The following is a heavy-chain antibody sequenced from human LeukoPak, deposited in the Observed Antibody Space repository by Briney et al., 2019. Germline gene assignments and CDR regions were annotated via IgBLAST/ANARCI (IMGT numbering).Heavy chain of an antibody. CDR2: ISSGSSYI. V-gene: IGHV3-21*01. Sequence: GGSLRLSCAASGFTFSTYSMNWLRQAPGKGLEWVSSISSGSSYIYYADSVKGRFTISRDNAKNSLYLQMNSLRAEDTAVYYCARDLYCSGGSCAGYFDYWGQGTLVTVSS. J-gene: IGHJ4*02. CDR3: ARDLYCSGGSCAGYFDY. D-gene: IGHD2-15*01. CDR1: GFTFSTYS.